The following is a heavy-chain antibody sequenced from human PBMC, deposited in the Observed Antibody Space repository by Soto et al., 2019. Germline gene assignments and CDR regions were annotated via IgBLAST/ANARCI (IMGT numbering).Heavy chain of an antibody. Sequence: QVQLVESGGGVVQPGRSLRLSCAASGFTFSSYGMHWVRQAPGKGLEWVAVISYDGSNKYYADSVKGRFTISSDNSKNTLYLQMNSLRAEDTAVYYCANTGYYRPYYFDYWGQGTLVTVSS. D-gene: IGHD3-9*01. J-gene: IGHJ4*02. CDR3: ANTGYYRPYYFDY. V-gene: IGHV3-30*18. CDR1: GFTFSSYG. CDR2: ISYDGSNK.